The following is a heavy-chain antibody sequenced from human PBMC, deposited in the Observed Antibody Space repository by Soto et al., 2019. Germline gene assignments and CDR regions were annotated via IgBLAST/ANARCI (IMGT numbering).Heavy chain of an antibody. V-gene: IGHV1-69*12. CDR1: GGTFSSYA. CDR2: IIPIFGTA. CDR3: ARVTTTGFDP. Sequence: QVQLVQSGAEVKKPGSSVKVSCKASGGTFSSYATSWVRQAPGQGLDWMGGIIPIFGTANYAQKFQGRVTLTGDESTSTAYMELSSLSSEDTALYYCARVTTTGFDPWGQGTLVTVAS. J-gene: IGHJ5*02. D-gene: IGHD3-22*01.